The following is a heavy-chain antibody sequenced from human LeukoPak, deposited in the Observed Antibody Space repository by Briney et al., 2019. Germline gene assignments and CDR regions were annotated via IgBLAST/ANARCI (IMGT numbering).Heavy chain of an antibody. CDR3: ARDVRDAFDI. J-gene: IGHJ3*02. CDR1: GFTVSNYY. Sequence: PGGSLRLSCVASGFTVSNYYMSWVRQAPGKGLGWVSVIYSGGSTYYADSVKGRFTISRDNSKNTLNLQMNSLRAEDTAVYYCARDVRDAFDIWGQGTMVTVSS. CDR2: IYSGGST. D-gene: IGHD2-8*01. V-gene: IGHV3-53*01.